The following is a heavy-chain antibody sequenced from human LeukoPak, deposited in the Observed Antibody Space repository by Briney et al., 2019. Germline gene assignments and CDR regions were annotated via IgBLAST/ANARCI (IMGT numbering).Heavy chain of an antibody. CDR3: RVLRYFDWLLFDY. CDR1: GFTFSNYA. D-gene: IGHD3-9*01. J-gene: IGHJ4*02. CDR2: ISGSGDST. V-gene: IGHV3-23*01. Sequence: GGSLRLSCAASGFTFSNYAMRWVRQAPGKGLEWVSGISGSGDSTYYADSVKGRFTISRDNSKNTLYLQMNSLRAEDTAVYYCRVLRYFDWLLFDYWGQGTLVTVSS.